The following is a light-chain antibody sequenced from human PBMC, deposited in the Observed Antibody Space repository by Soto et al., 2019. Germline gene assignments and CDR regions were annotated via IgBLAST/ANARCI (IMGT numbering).Light chain of an antibody. V-gene: IGKV1-39*01. Sequence: DIQITHSPSSLSASVVDRVTITFRASQSISSYLNWYQQKPGKAPKLLIYAASSLQSGVPSRFSGSGSGTDFTLTISSLQPEDFATYYCQQSYSTPLNFGPGTKVDIK. CDR3: QQSYSTPLN. CDR2: AAS. J-gene: IGKJ3*01. CDR1: QSISSY.